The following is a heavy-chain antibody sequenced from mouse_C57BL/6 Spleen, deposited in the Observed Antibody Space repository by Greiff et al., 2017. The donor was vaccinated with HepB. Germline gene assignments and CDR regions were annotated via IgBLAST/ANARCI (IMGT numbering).Heavy chain of an antibody. D-gene: IGHD1-1*01. CDR3: ASYYYGSSYGDWFAY. V-gene: IGHV14-3*01. CDR2: IDPANGNT. CDR1: GFNIKNTY. J-gene: IGHJ3*01. Sequence: EVKLVESVAELVRPGASVKLSCTASGFNIKNTYMHWVKQRPEQGLEWIGRIDPANGNTKYAPKFQGKATITADTSSNTAYLQLSSLTSEDTAIYYCASYYYGSSYGDWFAYWGQGTLVTVSA.